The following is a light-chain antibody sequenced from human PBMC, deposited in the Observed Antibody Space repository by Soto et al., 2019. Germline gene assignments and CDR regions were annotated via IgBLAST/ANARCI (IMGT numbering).Light chain of an antibody. CDR3: QQYDGYSGYT. J-gene: IGKJ2*01. CDR1: QSISSW. Sequence: DIQMTQSPSTLSASVGDRVTITCRASQSISSWVAWYQQKPGKAPKLLIFDASRLESGVPSRFSGSGSGTEFTLTISSLQPDDFASYFCQQYDGYSGYTFGQGTKLEIK. V-gene: IGKV1-5*01. CDR2: DAS.